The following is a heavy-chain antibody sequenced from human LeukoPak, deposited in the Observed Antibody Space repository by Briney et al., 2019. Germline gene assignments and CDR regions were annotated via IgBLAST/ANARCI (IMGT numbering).Heavy chain of an antibody. CDR2: INHSGST. CDR3: ARRRLYYYDSSGYPH. V-gene: IGHV4-34*01. Sequence: SETLSLTCTVSGGSISSYYWSWIRQPPGKGLEWIGEINHSGSTNYNPSLKSRVTISVDTSKNQFSLKLSSVTAADTAVYYCARRRLYYYDSSGYPHWGQGTLVTVSS. CDR1: GGSISSYY. J-gene: IGHJ4*02. D-gene: IGHD3-22*01.